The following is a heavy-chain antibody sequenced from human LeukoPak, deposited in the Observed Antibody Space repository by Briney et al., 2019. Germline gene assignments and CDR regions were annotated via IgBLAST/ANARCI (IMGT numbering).Heavy chain of an antibody. Sequence: ASVKVPCKASGGTFSSYAISWVRQAPGQGLEWMGWMNPNSGNTGLAQKFQGRVTLTRDTSLSTAYMELSNLRSDDTAVYYCARDEVVAAPNYFGMVVWGQGTTVSVSS. V-gene: IGHV1-8*02. D-gene: IGHD2-15*01. CDR3: ARDEVVAAPNYFGMVV. J-gene: IGHJ6*02. CDR2: MNPNSGNT. CDR1: GGTFSSYA.